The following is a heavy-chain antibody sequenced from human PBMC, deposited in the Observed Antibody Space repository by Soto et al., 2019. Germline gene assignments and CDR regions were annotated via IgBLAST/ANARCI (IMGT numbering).Heavy chain of an antibody. J-gene: IGHJ4*02. CDR3: ARREPQVPIDS. CDR1: GYSISSSNW. CDR2: IYYSGTT. Sequence: SETLSLTCAVSGYSISSSNWWGWIRQPPGKGLEWTGYIYYSGTTYYNPSLKSRVTMSVDTSKNQFSLKLTSVTAVDTAVYYCARREPQVPIDSWGQEPLLPVSS. D-gene: IGHD1-26*01. V-gene: IGHV4-28*01.